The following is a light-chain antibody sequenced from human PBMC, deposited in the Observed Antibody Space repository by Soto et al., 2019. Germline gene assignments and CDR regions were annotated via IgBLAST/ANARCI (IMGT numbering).Light chain of an antibody. CDR1: QSVSSSY. V-gene: IGKV3-20*01. CDR3: QQYVSSPIFT. Sequence: EIVLTQSPGTLSLSPGERATLSCRASQSVSSSYLAWYQQKPGQAPRLLIYGASGRATGIPDSFSGSGSGIDFTLTISRMEPEDFAVDNCQQYVSSPIFTFGPGTKVDIK. J-gene: IGKJ3*01. CDR2: GAS.